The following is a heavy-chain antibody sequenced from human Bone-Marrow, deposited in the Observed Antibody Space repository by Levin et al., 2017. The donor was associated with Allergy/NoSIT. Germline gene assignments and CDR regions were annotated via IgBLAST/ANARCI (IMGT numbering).Heavy chain of an antibody. CDR3: AKDSALYSKYYFDY. D-gene: IGHD4-11*01. CDR1: GFIFKNYG. CDR2: ISYDGRDI. V-gene: IGHV3-30*18. J-gene: IGHJ4*02. Sequence: SCVVSGFIFKNYGMHWVRQAPGKGLEWVAVISYDGRDIKYIDSVKGRFTISRDNSKNTLYLQMNSLRPEDTAVYYCAKDSALYSKYYFDYWGQGSLVTVSS.